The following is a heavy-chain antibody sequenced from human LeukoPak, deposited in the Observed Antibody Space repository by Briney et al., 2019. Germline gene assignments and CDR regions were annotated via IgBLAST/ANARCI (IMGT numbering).Heavy chain of an antibody. CDR2: IYTSGSI. CDR3: AGGTYDFWIDY. V-gene: IGHV4-4*07. D-gene: IGHD3-3*01. J-gene: IGHJ4*02. CDR1: GGSISSYY. Sequence: SQTLSLTCTVSGGSISSYYWSWIRQPAGKGLEWIGRIYTSGSINYNPSLKSRVTMSVDTSKNQFSLKLSSVTAADTAVYYCAGGTYDFWIDYWGQGTLVTVSS.